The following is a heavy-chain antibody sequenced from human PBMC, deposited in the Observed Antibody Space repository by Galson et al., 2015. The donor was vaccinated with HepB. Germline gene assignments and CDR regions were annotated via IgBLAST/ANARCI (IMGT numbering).Heavy chain of an antibody. D-gene: IGHD3-22*01. CDR2: INPSGGST. CDR3: ARGPYYYDSSGYSFDY. CDR1: GYTFTSYY. V-gene: IGHV1-46*04. Sequence: SVKVSCKASGYTFTSYYTHWVRQAPGQGLEWMGIINPSGGSTSYAQKLQGRVTMTRDTSTSTVYMELSSLRSEDTAVYYCARGPYYYDSSGYSFDYWGQGTLVTVSS. J-gene: IGHJ4*02.